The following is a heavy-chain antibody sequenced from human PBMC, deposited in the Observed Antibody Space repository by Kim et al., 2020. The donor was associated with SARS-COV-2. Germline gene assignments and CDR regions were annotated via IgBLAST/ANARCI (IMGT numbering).Heavy chain of an antibody. CDR1: GYTFTSYY. CDR3: AGGTYYYDSSGYLFGFGYYYSMDV. D-gene: IGHD3-22*01. V-gene: IGHV1-46*01. Sequence: ASVKVSCKASGYTFTSYYMHWVRQAPGQGLEWMGIINPSGGSTSYAQKFQGRVTMTRDTSTSTVYMELSSLRSEDTAVYYCAGGTYYYDSSGYLFGFGYYYSMDVWGQGTTVTVSS. CDR2: INPSGGST. J-gene: IGHJ6*02.